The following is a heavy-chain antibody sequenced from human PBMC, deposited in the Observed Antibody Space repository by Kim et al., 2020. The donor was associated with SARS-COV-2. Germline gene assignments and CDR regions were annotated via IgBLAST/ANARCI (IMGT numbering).Heavy chain of an antibody. D-gene: IGHD2-2*01. CDR1: GGSISSGDYY. CDR3: ARATGSTSGGNWFDP. Sequence: SETLSLTCTVSGGSISSGDYYWSWIRQPPGKGLEWIGYIYYSGSTYYNPSLKSRVTISVDTSKNQFSLKLSSVTAADTAVYYCARATGSTSGGNWFDPWGQGTLVTVSS. V-gene: IGHV4-30-4*01. CDR2: IYYSGST. J-gene: IGHJ5*02.